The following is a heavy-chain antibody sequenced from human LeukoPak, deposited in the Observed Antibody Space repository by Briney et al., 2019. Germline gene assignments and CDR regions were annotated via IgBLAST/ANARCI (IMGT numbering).Heavy chain of an antibody. CDR3: ARALRARPIAVAGFDY. D-gene: IGHD6-19*01. CDR2: AYYNSNWYY. J-gene: IGHJ4*02. CDR1: GDSVSTTSAG. V-gene: IGHV6-1*01. Sequence: SQTLSLTCAISGDSVSTTSAGWNWIRQSPSRGLEWLGRAYYNSNWYYNYAVSVKGRITIHPDTPKNQFSLRLSSVTAADTAVYYCARALRARPIAVAGFDYWGQGTLVTVSS.